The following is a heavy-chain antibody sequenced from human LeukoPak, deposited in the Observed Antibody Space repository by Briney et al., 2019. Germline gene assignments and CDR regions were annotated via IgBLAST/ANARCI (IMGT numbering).Heavy chain of an antibody. D-gene: IGHD2-2*01. CDR1: GGTFSSYA. Sequence: ASVKVSWKASGGTFSSYAISWVRQAPGQGLEWMGGIIPIFGTANYAQKFQGRVTITADESTSTAYMELSSLRSEDTAVYYCARGSVVVPAARHQYNWFDPWGQGTLVAVSS. CDR3: ARGSVVVPAARHQYNWFDP. J-gene: IGHJ5*02. V-gene: IGHV1-69*13. CDR2: IIPIFGTA.